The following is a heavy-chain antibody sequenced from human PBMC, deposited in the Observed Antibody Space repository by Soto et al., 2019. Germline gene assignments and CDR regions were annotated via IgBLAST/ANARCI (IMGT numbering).Heavy chain of an antibody. CDR3: ARDEWGGSVLAACDI. J-gene: IGHJ3*02. V-gene: IGHV4-31*03. CDR1: GGSINRGGYY. CDR2: IYYSGST. D-gene: IGHD3-16*01. Sequence: QVQLQESGPGLVKPSQTLSLTCTVSGGSINRGGYYWSWIRQHPGKGLEWIGYIYYSGSTYCNTALKRRVTISVDTSKNQLSLKLSSVTAADTAFYYCARDEWGGSVLAACDIWGQGTMVTVSS.